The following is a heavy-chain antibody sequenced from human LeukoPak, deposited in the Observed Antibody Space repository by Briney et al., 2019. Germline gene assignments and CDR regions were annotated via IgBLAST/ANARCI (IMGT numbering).Heavy chain of an antibody. D-gene: IGHD6-19*01. V-gene: IGHV3-11*01. CDR1: GFTFSDYY. CDR2: LSNSGNTI. J-gene: IGHJ4*02. Sequence: GGSLRLSCAASGFTFSDYYMSWIRQALGKGLEWVSYLSNSGNTIYYADSVKGRFTISRDNAKNSLYLQMNSLRADDTAVYYYARQGITVAGFEYWGQGTLVTVSS. CDR3: ARQGITVAGFEY.